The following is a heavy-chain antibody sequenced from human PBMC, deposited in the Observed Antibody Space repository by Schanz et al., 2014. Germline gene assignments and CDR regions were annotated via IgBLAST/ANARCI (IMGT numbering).Heavy chain of an antibody. Sequence: EVQLVESGGGLVKPGGSLRLSCAASGFTFSSYSMNWVRQAPGKGLEWVSSISSSSSYIYYADSVKGRFTISRDSPKNTRYLQMNSLRAEDTAVYYCAKDPSHGDYDYYFDYWGQGTLVTVSS. CDR1: GFTFSSYS. V-gene: IGHV3-21*04. CDR2: ISSSSSYI. CDR3: AKDPSHGDYDYYFDY. J-gene: IGHJ4*02. D-gene: IGHD3-22*01.